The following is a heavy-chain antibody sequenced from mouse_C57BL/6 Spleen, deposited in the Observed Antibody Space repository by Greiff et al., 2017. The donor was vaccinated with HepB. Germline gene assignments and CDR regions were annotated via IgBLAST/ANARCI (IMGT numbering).Heavy chain of an antibody. Sequence: QVHVQQSGPELARPWASVKISCQAFYTSFRRVHFAIMDTNYWLQCVKQRPGQGLDWIGAIYPGNGDTSYNQKFTGKATWTADKSSSTAYMQLSSLTSEDSAVYYCVCDDYAMDYWGQGTSVTVSS. CDR3: SEDSAVYYCVCDDYAMDY. J-gene: IGHJ4*01. D-gene: IGHD2-3*01. CDR1: YTSFRRVH. V-gene: IGHV1-87*01. CDR2: GQGLDWIG.